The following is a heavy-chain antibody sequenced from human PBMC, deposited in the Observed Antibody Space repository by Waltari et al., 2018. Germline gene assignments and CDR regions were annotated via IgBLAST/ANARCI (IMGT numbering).Heavy chain of an antibody. CDR2: IKQDGSEK. CDR3: ATSGWYCFDY. V-gene: IGHV3-7*01. D-gene: IGHD6-19*01. CDR1: GFPLSSFW. Sequence: EVQLVESGGGLVQPGGSLGLSCAASGFPLSSFWMNWVRQTPGKGLEWVAGIKQDGSEKYYADSVKGRFTISRDNAKNSLYLQMNSLRAEDTAVYYCATSGWYCFDYWGQGTLVTVSS. J-gene: IGHJ4*02.